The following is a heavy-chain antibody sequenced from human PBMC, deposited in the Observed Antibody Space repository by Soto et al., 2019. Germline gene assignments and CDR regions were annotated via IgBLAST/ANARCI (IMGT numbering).Heavy chain of an antibody. D-gene: IGHD3-22*01. J-gene: IGHJ4*02. CDR2: IYYSGST. CDR3: ARVASSGYYDFDY. Sequence: PSETLSLTCTVSGGSISSGGYYWSWIRQHPGKGLEWIGYIYYSGSTYYNPSLKSRVTISVDTSKNQFSLKLTSATAADTAVYYCARVASSGYYDFDYWGQGTLVTVSS. V-gene: IGHV4-31*03. CDR1: GGSISSGGYY.